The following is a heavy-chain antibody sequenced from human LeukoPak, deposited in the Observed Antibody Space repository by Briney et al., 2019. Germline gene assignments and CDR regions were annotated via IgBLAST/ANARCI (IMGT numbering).Heavy chain of an antibody. CDR1: GFTFSSYG. V-gene: IGHV3-33*01. Sequence: SGGSLRLSCAASGFTFSSYGMHWVRQAPGKGLEWVAVIWYDGSNKYYADSVEGRFTISRDNSKNTLYLQMNSLRAEDTAVYYCARAPSGSYYYFDYWGQGTLVTVSS. D-gene: IGHD1-26*01. CDR2: IWYDGSNK. CDR3: ARAPSGSYYYFDY. J-gene: IGHJ4*02.